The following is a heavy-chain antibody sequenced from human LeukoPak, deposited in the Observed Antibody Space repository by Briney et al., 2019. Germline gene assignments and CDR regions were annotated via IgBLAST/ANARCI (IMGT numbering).Heavy chain of an antibody. CDR1: GYTFIGYY. CDR3: ARVIRGGMVRGVLSWFDP. V-gene: IGHV1-2*02. D-gene: IGHD3-10*01. CDR2: INPNTGGT. Sequence: GASVKVSCTASGYTFIGYYIHWVRQAPGQGLEWMGWINPNTGGTNYAQKFQGRVTMTRDTSISTAYMELSRLRSDDTAVYYCARVIRGGMVRGVLSWFDPWGQGTLVTVSS. J-gene: IGHJ5*02.